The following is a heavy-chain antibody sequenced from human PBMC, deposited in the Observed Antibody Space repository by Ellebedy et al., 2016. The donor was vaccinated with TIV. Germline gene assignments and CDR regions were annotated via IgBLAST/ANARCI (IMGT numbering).Heavy chain of an antibody. D-gene: IGHD6-19*01. V-gene: IGHV3-33*08. Sequence: PGGSLRLSCAASGFTFSSYAMSWVRQAPGKGLEWVAVIWYDGSNGYYADSVKGRFTISRDNSKNTLYLQMNSLRAEDTAVYYCARASTSGWYILDYWGQGTLVSVSS. CDR3: ARASTSGWYILDY. CDR1: GFTFSSYA. J-gene: IGHJ4*02. CDR2: IWYDGSNG.